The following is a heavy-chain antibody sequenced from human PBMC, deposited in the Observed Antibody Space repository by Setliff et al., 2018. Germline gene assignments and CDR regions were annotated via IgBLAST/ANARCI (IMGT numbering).Heavy chain of an antibody. D-gene: IGHD2-2*01. CDR3: ARLVRYCTRTTCQRTSAAEL. CDR1: GHTFTDSG. CDR2: ISPYTGNV. Sequence: ASVKVSCKASGHTFTDSGINWVRQAPGQGLEWMGWISPYTGNVYSAQRFQGRVTLTTDTATNTAYMEVRSLTSDDTAIYYCARLVRYCTRTTCQRTSAAELWGQGTLVTVSS. J-gene: IGHJ4*02. V-gene: IGHV1-18*01.